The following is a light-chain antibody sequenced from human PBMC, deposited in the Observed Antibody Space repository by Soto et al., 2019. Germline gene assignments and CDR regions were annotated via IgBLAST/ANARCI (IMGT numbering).Light chain of an antibody. J-gene: IGLJ7*01. CDR2: ENN. Sequence: QSVLTQPPSVSAAPGQKVTISCSGSSSNIGNNSVSWYQQLAGTAPKLLIYENNKRPSGIPDRVSGSKSGTSATLGITGLQTGDEADYYCGTWDSSLSTPAVFGGGTQLTVL. CDR1: SSNIGNNS. V-gene: IGLV1-51*02. CDR3: GTWDSSLSTPAV.